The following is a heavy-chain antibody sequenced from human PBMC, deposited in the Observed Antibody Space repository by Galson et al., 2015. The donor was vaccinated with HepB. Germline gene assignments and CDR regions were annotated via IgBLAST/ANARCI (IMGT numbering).Heavy chain of an antibody. J-gene: IGHJ4*02. V-gene: IGHV3-30*18. CDR2: ISYDGSNK. CDR1: GFTFSSYG. D-gene: IGHD3-10*01. CDR3: AKDFRGDTIDY. Sequence: SLRLSCAASGFTFSSYGMHWVRQAPGKGLEWVAVISYDGSNKYYADSVKGRFTISRDNSKNTLYLQMNSLRAEDTAVYYCAKDFRGDTIDYWGQGTLVTVSS.